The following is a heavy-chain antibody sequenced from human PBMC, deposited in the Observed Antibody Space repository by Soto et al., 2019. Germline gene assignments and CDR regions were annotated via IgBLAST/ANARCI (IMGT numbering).Heavy chain of an antibody. CDR3: ARLGGYFQALDS. V-gene: IGHV4-59*08. Sequence: SETLSLTCTVSGGSISSYYWSWIRQPPGKGLEWIGYIYYSGSTNYNPSLKSRVTISVDTSKNQFSLKLSSVTAADTAVYYCARLGGYFQALDSWGQGTLVTFSS. J-gene: IGHJ4*02. CDR2: IYYSGST. CDR1: GGSISSYY. D-gene: IGHD3-22*01.